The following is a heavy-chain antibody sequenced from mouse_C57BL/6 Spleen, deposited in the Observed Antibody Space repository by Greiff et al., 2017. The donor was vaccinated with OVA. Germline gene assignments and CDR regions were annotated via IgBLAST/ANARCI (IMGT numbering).Heavy chain of an antibody. Sequence: VKLQESGAELVRPGTSVKVSCKASGYAFTNYLIEWVKQRPGQGLEWIGVINPGSGGTNYNEKFKGKATLTADKSSSTAYMQLSSLTSEDSAVYFCARDGSSYGYYAMDYWGQGTSVTVSS. CDR3: ARDGSSYGYYAMDY. V-gene: IGHV1-54*01. CDR1: GYAFTNYL. CDR2: INPGSGGT. D-gene: IGHD1-1*01. J-gene: IGHJ4*01.